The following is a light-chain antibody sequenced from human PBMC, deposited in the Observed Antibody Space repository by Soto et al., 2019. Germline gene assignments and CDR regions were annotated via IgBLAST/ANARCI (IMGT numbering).Light chain of an antibody. CDR3: QQRSNQLT. Sequence: EIVLTQSPATLSLSPGERATLSCRASQSVSSYLAWYQQKPGQAPRLLIYDASNRATGIPARFSGSGSGTDFTLTINSLEPEDFAVYYCQQRSNQLTFGQGTKVEIK. CDR2: DAS. CDR1: QSVSSY. V-gene: IGKV3-11*01. J-gene: IGKJ1*01.